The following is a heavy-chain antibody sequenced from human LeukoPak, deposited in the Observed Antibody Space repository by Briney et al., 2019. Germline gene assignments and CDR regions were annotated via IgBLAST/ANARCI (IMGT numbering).Heavy chain of an antibody. CDR2: INTKTGNP. D-gene: IGHD3-10*01. J-gene: IGHJ5*02. V-gene: IGHV7-4-1*02. Sequence: ALVKVSCKASGYTFTNYAMNWVRQAPGQGLEWMGWINTKTGNPTYAQGFTGRFVFSLDTSVSTAYLQISSLKAEDTAVYYCARISGDFGDLGDPWGQGTLVTVSS. CDR3: ARISGDFGDLGDP. CDR1: GYTFTNYA.